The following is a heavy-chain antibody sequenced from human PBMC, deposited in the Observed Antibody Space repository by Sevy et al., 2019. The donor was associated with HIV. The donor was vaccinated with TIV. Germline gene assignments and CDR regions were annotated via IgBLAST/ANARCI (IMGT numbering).Heavy chain of an antibody. Sequence: GGSLRLSCAASGFTFSSFWMTWVRQAPGKGLEWVANINQDGSEIHYVDSVKGRFSISRDNAKNSLNLQMNSLRAEDTAVYYCARDPRTAAAGTRYFDYWGQGTLVTVSS. J-gene: IGHJ4*02. CDR1: GFTFSSFW. CDR2: INQDGSEI. D-gene: IGHD6-13*01. V-gene: IGHV3-7*01. CDR3: ARDPRTAAAGTRYFDY.